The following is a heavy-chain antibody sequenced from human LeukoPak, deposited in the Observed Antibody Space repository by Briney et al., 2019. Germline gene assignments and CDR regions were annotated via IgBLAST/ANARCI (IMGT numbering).Heavy chain of an antibody. Sequence: SETLSLTCAVYGGSFSGYYWSWIRQPPGKGLEWIGYIYYSGSTNYNPSLKSRVTISVDTSKNQFSLKLSSVTAADTAVYYCARSRYYDSSGYYYVKLGAFDIWGQGTMVTVSS. D-gene: IGHD3-22*01. J-gene: IGHJ3*02. CDR1: GGSFSGYY. CDR2: IYYSGST. V-gene: IGHV4-59*01. CDR3: ARSRYYDSSGYYYVKLGAFDI.